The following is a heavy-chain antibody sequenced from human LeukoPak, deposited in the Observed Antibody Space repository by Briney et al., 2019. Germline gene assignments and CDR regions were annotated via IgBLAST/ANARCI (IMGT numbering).Heavy chain of an antibody. CDR1: GGSISSYY. J-gene: IGHJ3*02. V-gene: IGHV4-4*07. CDR3: ARDGYYGSGSYRSAHDAFDI. CDR2: IYTSGST. Sequence: PSETLSLTCTVSGGSISSYYWSWIRQPAGKGLEWIGRIYTSGSTNYNPSLKSRVTMSVDTSKNQFSLKLSSVTAADTAVYYCARDGYYGSGSYRSAHDAFDIWGQGTMVTVSS. D-gene: IGHD3-10*01.